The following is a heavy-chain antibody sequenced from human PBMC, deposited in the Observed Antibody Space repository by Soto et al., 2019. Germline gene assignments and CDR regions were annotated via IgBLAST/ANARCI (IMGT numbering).Heavy chain of an antibody. Sequence: PSETLSLTCALYRGSFSGYYWSWIRQPPGKGLEWIGEINHSGRTNYNPSLKSRVTISVDTSKNQFSLKLSSVTAADTAVYYCARGRQLGYYYYGMDVWGQGTTVTVSS. V-gene: IGHV4-34*01. CDR3: ARGRQLGYYYYGMDV. CDR2: INHSGRT. J-gene: IGHJ6*02. CDR1: RGSFSGYY. D-gene: IGHD6-6*01.